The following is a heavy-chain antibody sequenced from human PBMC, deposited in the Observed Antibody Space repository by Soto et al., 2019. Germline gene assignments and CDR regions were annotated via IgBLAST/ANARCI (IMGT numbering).Heavy chain of an antibody. CDR2: IWYDGSNK. D-gene: IGHD2-2*01. CDR3: ARDLVPAATYYYYGMDV. J-gene: IGHJ6*02. CDR1: GFTFSSYG. V-gene: IGHV3-33*01. Sequence: PRLSCAASGFTFSSYGMHWVRQAPGKGLEWVAVIWYDGSNKYYADSVKGRFTISRDNSKNTLYLQMNSLRAEDTAVYYCARDLVPAATYYYYGMDVWGQGTTVTVSS.